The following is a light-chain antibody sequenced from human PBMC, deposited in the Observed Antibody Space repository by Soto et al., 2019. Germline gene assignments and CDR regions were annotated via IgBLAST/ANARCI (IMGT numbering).Light chain of an antibody. CDR3: QQYMSSVT. CDR1: QSVGTTF. CDR2: GAS. V-gene: IGKV3-20*01. J-gene: IGKJ1*01. Sequence: EIVLTQSPGSLSLSPGQRATLSCRASQSVGTTFFAWYQKKPGQAHRLLISGASKRATGIPDRFSGSGSGTDFTLIISRLEPEDFAVYYCQQYMSSVTFGQGTKVEIK.